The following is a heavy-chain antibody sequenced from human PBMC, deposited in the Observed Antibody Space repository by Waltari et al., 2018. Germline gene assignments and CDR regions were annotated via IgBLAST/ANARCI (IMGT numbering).Heavy chain of an antibody. CDR1: GGSISSSSYY. CDR2: IYYSGST. V-gene: IGHV4-39*07. D-gene: IGHD4-17*01. CDR3: TRVHDYGDYYFDY. J-gene: IGHJ4*02. Sequence: QLQLQESGPGLVKPSETLSLTCTVSGGSISSSSYYWGWIRQPPGKGLEWIGSIYYSGSTYYNPSLKSRVTISVDTSKNQFSLKLSSVTAADTAVYYCTRVHDYGDYYFDYWGQGTLVTVSS.